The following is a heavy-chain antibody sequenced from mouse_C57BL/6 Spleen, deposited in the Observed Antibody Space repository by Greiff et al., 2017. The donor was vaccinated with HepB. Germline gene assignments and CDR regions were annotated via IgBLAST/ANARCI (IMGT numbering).Heavy chain of an antibody. CDR2: INPSTGGT. CDR1: GYSFTGYY. Sequence: EVQLQQSGPELVKPGASVKISCKASGYSFTGYYMNWVKQSPEKSLEWIGEINPSTGGTTYNQKFKAKATLTVDKSSSTAYMQLKSLTSEDSAVYYCASGDYDGSYFDYWGQGTTLTVSS. CDR3: ASGDYDGSYFDY. V-gene: IGHV1-42*01. J-gene: IGHJ2*01. D-gene: IGHD2-4*01.